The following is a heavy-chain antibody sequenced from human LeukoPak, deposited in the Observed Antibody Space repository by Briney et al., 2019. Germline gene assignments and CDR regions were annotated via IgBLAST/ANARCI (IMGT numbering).Heavy chain of an antibody. J-gene: IGHJ6*02. Sequence: SETVSLTCTVSGGSISSYYWSWIRQPPGKGLEWIGYIYYSGSTNYNPSLKSRVTISVDTSKNQFSLKLSSVTAADTAVYYCARLRHRSCGMDVWGQGTTVTVSS. CDR3: ARLRHRSCGMDV. V-gene: IGHV4-59*01. CDR2: IYYSGST. CDR1: GGSISSYY.